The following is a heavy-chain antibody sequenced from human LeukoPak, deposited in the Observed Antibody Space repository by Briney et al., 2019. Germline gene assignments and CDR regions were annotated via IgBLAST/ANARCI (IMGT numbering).Heavy chain of an antibody. Sequence: SETLSLTCTVSGGSISSYYWSWIRQPPGKGLEWIGYIYYSGSTNYNPSLKSRVTISVDTSKNQFSLKLSSVTAADTAVYYCARGVPAATRYYYMDVWGKGTTVTVSS. D-gene: IGHD2-2*01. CDR3: ARGVPAATRYYYMDV. CDR1: GGSISSYY. CDR2: IYYSGST. V-gene: IGHV4-59*01. J-gene: IGHJ6*03.